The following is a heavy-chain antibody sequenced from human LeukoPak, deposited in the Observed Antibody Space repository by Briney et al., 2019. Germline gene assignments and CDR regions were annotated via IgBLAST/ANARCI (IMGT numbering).Heavy chain of an antibody. CDR2: INTNTGNP. CDR3: ARVRSSWSNDAFDI. J-gene: IGHJ3*02. D-gene: IGHD6-13*01. Sequence: ASVEVSCKASGYTFTSYAMNWVRQAPGQGLEWMGWINTNTGNPTYAQGFTGRFVFSLDTSVSTAYLQISSLKAEDTAVYYCARVRSSWSNDAFDIWGQGTMVTVSS. CDR1: GYTFTSYA. V-gene: IGHV7-4-1*02.